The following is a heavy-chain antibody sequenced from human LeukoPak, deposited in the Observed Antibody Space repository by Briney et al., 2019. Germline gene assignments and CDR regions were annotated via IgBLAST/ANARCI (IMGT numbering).Heavy chain of an antibody. D-gene: IGHD3-22*01. V-gene: IGHV4-59*01. J-gene: IGHJ3*02. CDR2: VHYSGST. CDR1: GGSISTYY. CDR3: ARGSGTYYAGAFGI. Sequence: SETLSLTCSVSGGSISTYYWNWIRQPPGKGLEWIGYVHYSGSTFYNPSLKSRVTTPVDASKNQFSLKLSSVTAADTAVYYCARGSGTYYAGAFGIWGQGTLVTVSS.